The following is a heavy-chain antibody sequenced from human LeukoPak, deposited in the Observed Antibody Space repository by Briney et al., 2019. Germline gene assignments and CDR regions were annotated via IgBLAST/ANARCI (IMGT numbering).Heavy chain of an antibody. CDR2: IYYSGST. D-gene: IGHD1-1*01. J-gene: IGHJ4*02. CDR1: GGSISSYY. CDR3: ARDNNGNSFEY. Sequence: SETLSLTCTVSGGSISSYYWSWIRQPPGKGLEWIGYIYYSGSTNYNPSLKSRVTILVDTSKNQFSLKRSSVTAADTAVYYCARDNNGNSFEYWGQGTLVAVSS. V-gene: IGHV4-59*01.